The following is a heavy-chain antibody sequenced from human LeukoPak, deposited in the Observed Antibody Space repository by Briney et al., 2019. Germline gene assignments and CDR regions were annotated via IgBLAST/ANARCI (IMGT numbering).Heavy chain of an antibody. CDR2: ISYDGSNK. D-gene: IGHD5-18*01. CDR3: ARVRYSYGYSMDV. CDR1: GFTFSSHA. V-gene: IGHV3-30*04. J-gene: IGHJ6*02. Sequence: GRSLRLSCAASGFTFSSHAMHWVRQAPGKGLEWVAVISYDGSNKYYADSVKGRFTISRDNSKNTLYLQMNSLRAEDTAVYYCARVRYSYGYSMDVWGQGTTVTVSS.